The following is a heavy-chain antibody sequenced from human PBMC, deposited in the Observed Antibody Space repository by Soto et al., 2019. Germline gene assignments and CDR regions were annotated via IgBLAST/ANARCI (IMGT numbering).Heavy chain of an antibody. Sequence: SETLSLTCSVSGDSVSNGDYSWSWIRQPPGKGLEWIGYLYYIAGPYYNPSLQSRVTISMDTSKNQVSLKLKSVTAADTAGYFCAGMPYTSGLRFDPWGPGTLVTVSS. D-gene: IGHD6-19*01. CDR3: AGMPYTSGLRFDP. J-gene: IGHJ5*02. V-gene: IGHV4-30-4*01. CDR2: LYYIAGP. CDR1: GDSVSNGDYS.